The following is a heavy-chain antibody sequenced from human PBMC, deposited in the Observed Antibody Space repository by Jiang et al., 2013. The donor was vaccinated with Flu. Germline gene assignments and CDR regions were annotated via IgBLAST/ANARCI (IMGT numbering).Heavy chain of an antibody. D-gene: IGHD3-10*01. CDR2: IYHSGNT. Sequence: WPGLVKPSETLSLTCTVSNFSISTGYYWGWIRQPPGKGLEWIGNIYHSGNTYYNPSLKSRVALSVDTSKNQFSLKLTSVTAADTAVYYCALRGIINTAGGRRFDPWGQGTLVTVSS. CDR3: ALRGIINTAGGRRFDP. V-gene: IGHV4-38-2*02. CDR1: NFSISTGYY. J-gene: IGHJ5*02.